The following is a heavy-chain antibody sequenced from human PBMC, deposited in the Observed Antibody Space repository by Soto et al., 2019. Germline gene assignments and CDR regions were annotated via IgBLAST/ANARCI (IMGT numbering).Heavy chain of an antibody. CDR1: GFTFINYA. CDR3: VKDWKHGDFDY. Sequence: QVQMVESGGGVVQPGRSLRLSCAASGFTFINYAMHWVRQAPGKGLEWVAFIARDGNEKLYADSVKGRFTISRDNSRSTLALEMNSPTSYYTGVYFCVKDWKHGDFDYWGHGTLVTVSS. CDR2: IARDGNEK. J-gene: IGHJ4*01. V-gene: IGHV3-30*14. D-gene: IGHD1-1*01.